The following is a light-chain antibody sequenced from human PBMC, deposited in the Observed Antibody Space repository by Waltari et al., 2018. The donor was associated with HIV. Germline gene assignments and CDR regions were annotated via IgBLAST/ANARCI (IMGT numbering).Light chain of an antibody. CDR2: KDS. V-gene: IGLV3-25*03. CDR1: ALPNQY. Sequence: SYELTQPPSLSVSPGRPASITCSGDALPNQYAYWYQQKAGQAPVLRIYKDSERPSGIPERFSGSSSGTTVTLTISGVQAEDEADYYCQSTDSSGTYVVFGGGTKVTVL. CDR3: QSTDSSGTYVV. J-gene: IGLJ2*01.